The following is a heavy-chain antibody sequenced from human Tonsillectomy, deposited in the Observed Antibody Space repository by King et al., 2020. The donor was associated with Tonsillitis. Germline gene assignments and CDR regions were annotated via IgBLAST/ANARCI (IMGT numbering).Heavy chain of an antibody. Sequence: QLVQSGGGVVQPGRSLRLSCAASGFTFSSYGMHWVRQAPGKGLEWVAGISFDGSNNYYADSVKGRFTIPRDNSKNTLYVQMNSLRAEDTAVYYCAKDASHYDILTGYYQYYFDNWGQGTLVTVSS. J-gene: IGHJ4*02. D-gene: IGHD3-9*01. V-gene: IGHV3-30*18. CDR1: GFTFSSYG. CDR2: ISFDGSNN. CDR3: AKDASHYDILTGYYQYYFDN.